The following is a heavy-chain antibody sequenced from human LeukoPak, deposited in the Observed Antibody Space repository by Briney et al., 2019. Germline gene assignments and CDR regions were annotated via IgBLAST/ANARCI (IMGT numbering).Heavy chain of an antibody. CDR3: AKDMAYSSSGAFDY. CDR1: GFTFDDYA. CDR2: ISWNSGSI. V-gene: IGHV3-9*01. D-gene: IGHD6-6*01. J-gene: IGHJ4*02. Sequence: PGGSLRLSCAASGFTFDDYAMHWVRQAPGKGLEWVSGISWNSGSIGYADSVKGRFTISRDNAKNSLYLQMNSLRAEDTALYYCAKDMAYSSSGAFDYWGQGTLVTVSS.